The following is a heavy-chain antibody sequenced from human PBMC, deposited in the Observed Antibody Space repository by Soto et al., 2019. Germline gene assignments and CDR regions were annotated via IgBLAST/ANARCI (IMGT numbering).Heavy chain of an antibody. V-gene: IGHV3-53*01. J-gene: IGHJ4*02. CDR1: GFSVRGNY. D-gene: IGHD3-16*01. CDR2: VYSAGMK. CDR3: SGARGCNYGFDY. Sequence: EVQLVESGGGLIQPGESLRLSCTPSGFSVRGNYMGWARQASGKGLEWVSVVYSAGMKYYAGSVKGRFTISRDFSKNTLSLEMHSLRGEDTAVYFCSGARGCNYGFDYWGQGTQVTVSS.